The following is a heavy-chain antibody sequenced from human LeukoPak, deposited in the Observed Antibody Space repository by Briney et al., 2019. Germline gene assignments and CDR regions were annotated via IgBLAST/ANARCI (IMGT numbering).Heavy chain of an antibody. Sequence: ASVKVSCKVSGYTFTYYYMHWVQQAPGKGLEWMGLVDPEDGETIYAEKFQGRVTITADTSTDTAYMELSSLRSEDTAVYYCAIEYYYDSSGYYQYWGQGTLVTVSS. CDR3: AIEYYYDSSGYYQY. V-gene: IGHV1-69-2*01. D-gene: IGHD3-22*01. J-gene: IGHJ4*02. CDR1: GYTFTYYY. CDR2: VDPEDGET.